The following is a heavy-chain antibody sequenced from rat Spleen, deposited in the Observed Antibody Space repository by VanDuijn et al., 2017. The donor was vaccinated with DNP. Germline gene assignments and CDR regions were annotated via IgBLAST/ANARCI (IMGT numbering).Heavy chain of an antibody. CDR3: ASGFGWFAY. D-gene: IGHD4-1*01. V-gene: IGHV5-7*01. Sequence: EVQLVESGGDLVQPGRSMTLSCAASGFTFSNYDMAWVRQAPKKGLEWVATINYDGSSTYYPDSVKGRFTVSRDHAKNTLYLRLNSLRSEDTATYYCASGFGWFAYWGQGTLVTVSS. CDR1: GFTFSNYD. J-gene: IGHJ3*01. CDR2: INYDGSST.